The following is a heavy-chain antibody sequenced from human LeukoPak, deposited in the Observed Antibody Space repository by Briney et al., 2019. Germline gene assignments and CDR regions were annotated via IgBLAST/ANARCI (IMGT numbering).Heavy chain of an antibody. CDR2: IYYSGST. Sequence: PSETLSLTCIVSGGSISSSSYYWGWLRQPPGKGLEWIGSIYYSGSTYYNPSLKSRVTISVNTSKNQFSLKLRSVTAADTAVYYCARDRMGTVMVPIDYWGQGTLVTVSS. CDR3: ARDRMGTVMVPIDY. J-gene: IGHJ4*02. D-gene: IGHD5-18*01. V-gene: IGHV4-39*07. CDR1: GGSISSSSYY.